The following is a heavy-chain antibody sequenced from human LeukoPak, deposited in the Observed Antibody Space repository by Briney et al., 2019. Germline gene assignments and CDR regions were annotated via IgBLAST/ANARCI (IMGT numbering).Heavy chain of an antibody. Sequence: GSVKVSCKASGYTFTGYYMHWVRQAPGQGLEWMGWINPNSGGTNYAQKFQGRVTMTRDTSISTAYMELSRLRSDDTAVYYCARYYYDSSGNPQAPFDYWGQGTLVTVSS. V-gene: IGHV1-2*02. CDR3: ARYYYDSSGNPQAPFDY. CDR1: GYTFTGYY. CDR2: INPNSGGT. D-gene: IGHD3-22*01. J-gene: IGHJ4*02.